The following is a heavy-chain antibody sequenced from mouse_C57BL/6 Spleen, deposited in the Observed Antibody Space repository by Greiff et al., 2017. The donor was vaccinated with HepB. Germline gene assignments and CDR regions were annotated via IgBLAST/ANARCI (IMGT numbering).Heavy chain of an antibody. CDR1: GYTFTSYW. D-gene: IGHD1-1*01. V-gene: IGHV1-64*01. Sequence: QVQLQQPGAELVKPGASVKLSCKASGYTFTSYWMHWVKQRPGQGLEWIGMIHPNSGSTNYNEKFKSKATLTVDKSSSTAYMQLSSLTSEDSAVYDCAGQDYGSSSWFAYWGQGTLVTVSA. CDR3: AGQDYGSSSWFAY. CDR2: IHPNSGST. J-gene: IGHJ3*01.